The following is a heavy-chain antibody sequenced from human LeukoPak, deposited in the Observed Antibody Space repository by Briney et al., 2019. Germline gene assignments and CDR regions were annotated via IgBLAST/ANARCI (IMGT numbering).Heavy chain of an antibody. CDR1: GDSITGYY. Sequence: ETLSLTCTVSGDSITGYYWSWVRQSPEKGLEFIGYIYYSGATNYNPSLRSRVSISLDTSKSQFSLRLTSVTAADTAVYYCARVESVVTTTRMGFDYWGQGTVVTVSS. V-gene: IGHV4-59*01. CDR2: IYYSGAT. J-gene: IGHJ4*02. CDR3: ARVESVVTTTRMGFDY. D-gene: IGHD2-21*02.